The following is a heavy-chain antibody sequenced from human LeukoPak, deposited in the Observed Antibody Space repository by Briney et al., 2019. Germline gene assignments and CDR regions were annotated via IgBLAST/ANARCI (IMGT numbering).Heavy chain of an antibody. CDR1: GFAFTSYA. CDR2: ISGSGYGT. CDR3: AKRFQGFGYSSSRPEDQYFDY. V-gene: IGHV3-23*01. J-gene: IGHJ4*02. D-gene: IGHD6-13*01. Sequence: GGSLRLSCAASGFAFTSYAMTWVRQAPGKGLEWVSGISGSGYGTYYADSVKGRFTISRDNSKNMLYLQMNSLRAEDTAVYYCAKRFQGFGYSSSRPEDQYFDYWGQGTLVTVAS.